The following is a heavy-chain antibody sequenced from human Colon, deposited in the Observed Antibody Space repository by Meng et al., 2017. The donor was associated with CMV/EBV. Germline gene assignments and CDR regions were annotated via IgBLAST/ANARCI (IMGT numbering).Heavy chain of an antibody. D-gene: IGHD2-15*01. V-gene: IGHV4-59*03. CDR2: IHYSGNT. CDR3: AKALGYLGWGTSRDPFDI. J-gene: IGHJ3*02. Sequence: SETLSLTCSVSGDSIGNYYWTWIRQSPGKGLEWIGYIHYSGNTNYNPSLKSRVTMSVDTSKNEFSLKLSSVTAADTAVYYCAKALGYLGWGTSRDPFDIWGQGTMVTVSS. CDR1: GDSIGNYY.